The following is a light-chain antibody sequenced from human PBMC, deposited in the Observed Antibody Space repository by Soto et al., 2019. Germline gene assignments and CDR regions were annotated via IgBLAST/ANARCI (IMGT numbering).Light chain of an antibody. Sequence: SYELTQPPSVSVSPGQTASITCSGDKLGDKYVCWYQQKPGQSPVLVIYRDTKRPSGIPERFSGSNSGNTATLTISGTQAMDESDYYCQAWDSSTGVFGTGTKVTVL. CDR1: KLGDKY. J-gene: IGLJ1*01. CDR3: QAWDSSTGV. V-gene: IGLV3-1*01. CDR2: RDT.